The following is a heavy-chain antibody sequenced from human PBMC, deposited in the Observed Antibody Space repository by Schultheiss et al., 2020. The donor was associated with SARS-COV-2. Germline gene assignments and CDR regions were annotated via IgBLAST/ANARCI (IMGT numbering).Heavy chain of an antibody. CDR2: VSYDGSNK. CDR1: GFTFRNTG. D-gene: IGHD3-22*01. Sequence: GGSLRLSCAASGFTFRNTGMHWVRQAPGKGLEWVAVVSYDGSNKYYADSVKGRFTISRDNSQNTLYLQMDSLRADDTAVNFCAKWGYSSGYYTYYYGLDVWGQGTTVTVSS. CDR3: AKWGYSSGYYTYYYGLDV. J-gene: IGHJ6*02. V-gene: IGHV3-30*18.